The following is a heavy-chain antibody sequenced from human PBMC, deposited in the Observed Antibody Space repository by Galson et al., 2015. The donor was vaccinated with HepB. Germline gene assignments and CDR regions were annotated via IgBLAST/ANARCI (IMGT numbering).Heavy chain of an antibody. V-gene: IGHV1-24*01. CDR3: ATDTGKSITATTVPFDY. CDR1: GYTLTDLS. D-gene: IGHD1-20*01. J-gene: IGHJ4*02. Sequence: SVKVSCKVSGYTLTDLSMHWVRQAPGKGLEWMGGFDPEDGETIYAQKFQGRVTMTEDTSTDTAYVELSSLRSEDTALYYCATDTGKSITATTVPFDYWGQGTLVTVSS. CDR2: FDPEDGET.